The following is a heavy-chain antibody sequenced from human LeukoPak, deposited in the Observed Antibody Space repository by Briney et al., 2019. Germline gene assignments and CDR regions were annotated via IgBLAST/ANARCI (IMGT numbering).Heavy chain of an antibody. D-gene: IGHD3-22*01. J-gene: IGHJ4*02. Sequence: PGGSLRLSCAASGFTFSSYAMSWVRQAPGKGLDWVSAISGSGGSTYYADSVKGRFTISRDKSKNTLYLQMISLRAEDTAVYYCAKNSSGYYLDYWGQGTLVTVSS. CDR2: ISGSGGST. CDR3: AKNSSGYYLDY. CDR1: GFTFSSYA. V-gene: IGHV3-23*01.